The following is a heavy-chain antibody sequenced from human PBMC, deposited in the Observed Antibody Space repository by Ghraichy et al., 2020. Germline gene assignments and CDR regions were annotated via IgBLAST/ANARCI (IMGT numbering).Heavy chain of an antibody. Sequence: GGSLRLSCAASGFTFSDFHMSWIRQAPGKGLEWVAYISRSTSHTKYADSVKGRFTISRDNAKNSLYLQTNSLRAHDTAVDYCARYLYFGGGDEDGFDPWGQGTLVTVSS. J-gene: IGHJ5*02. CDR2: ISRSTSHT. CDR3: ARYLYFGGGDEDGFDP. D-gene: IGHD3-10*01. CDR1: GFTFSDFH. V-gene: IGHV3-11*03.